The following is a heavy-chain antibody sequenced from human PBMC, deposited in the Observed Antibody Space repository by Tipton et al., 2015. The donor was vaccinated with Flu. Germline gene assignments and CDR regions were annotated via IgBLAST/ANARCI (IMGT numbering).Heavy chain of an antibody. D-gene: IGHD3-10*01. Sequence: TLSLTCAVSGDSISSGFYWAWIRQFPGKGLEWIGTVSRTGSTIYNPSLKSRVTISIDTSKNQFSLNMRSVTAADTAVYYCARSTYHYGSGSSDYWGQGTLVTVSS. V-gene: IGHV4-38-2*01. CDR3: ARSTYHYGSGSSDY. CDR1: GDSISSGFY. CDR2: VSRTGST. J-gene: IGHJ4*02.